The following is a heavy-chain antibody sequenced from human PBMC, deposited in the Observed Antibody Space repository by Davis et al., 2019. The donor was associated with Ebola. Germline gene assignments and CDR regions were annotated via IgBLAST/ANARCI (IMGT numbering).Heavy chain of an antibody. Sequence: AASVKVSCKASGYTFTNYGITWVRQAPGQGLEWMGWINPHNGNTNYAQNVQGRVTMTTDTSTSTAYMEVGSLRPDDTAVYYCAKSGLSFGVVKYHYGMDVWGKGTTVTVSS. CDR3: AKSGLSFGVVKYHYGMDV. V-gene: IGHV1-18*04. CDR2: INPHNGNT. CDR1: GYTFTNYG. J-gene: IGHJ6*04. D-gene: IGHD3-3*01.